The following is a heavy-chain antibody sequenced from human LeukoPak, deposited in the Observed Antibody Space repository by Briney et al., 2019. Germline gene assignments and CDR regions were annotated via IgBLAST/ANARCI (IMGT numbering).Heavy chain of an antibody. V-gene: IGHV3-30*18. CDR2: ISYDGSNK. D-gene: IGHD2-2*01. CDR3: ANREYHLPALY. J-gene: IGHJ4*02. CDR1: GFTFSTYG. Sequence: PGRSQRLSCAASGFTFSTYGMHWVRQAPGKGLEWVAVISYDGSNKYYADSVKGRFTISRDNSKNTLYLQMNSLRAEDTAVYYCANREYHLPALYWGQGTLVTVSS.